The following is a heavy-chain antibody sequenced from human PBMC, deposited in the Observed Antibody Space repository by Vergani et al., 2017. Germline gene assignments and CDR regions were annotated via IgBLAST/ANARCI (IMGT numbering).Heavy chain of an antibody. D-gene: IGHD3-10*01. CDR3: ARHTGTMVGGVRHPFDY. CDR1: GYSISSGYY. J-gene: IGHJ4*02. Sequence: QVQLQESGPGLVKPSETLSLTCAVPGYSISSGYYWGWIRQPPGKGLEWIGSIYHSGSTYYNPSLKSRVTISVDTSKNQFSLKLSSVTAADTAVYYCARHTGTMVGGVRHPFDYWGQGTLVTVSS. V-gene: IGHV4-38-2*01. CDR2: IYHSGST.